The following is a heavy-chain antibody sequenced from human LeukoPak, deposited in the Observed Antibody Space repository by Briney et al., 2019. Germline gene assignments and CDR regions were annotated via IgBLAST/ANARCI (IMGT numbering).Heavy chain of an antibody. J-gene: IGHJ4*02. CDR3: ARGTRGPDY. CDR2: IYHSGST. Sequence: PSETLSLTCAVSGGSISSGGYSWSWIRQPPGKGLEWIGYIYHSGSTYYNPSLKSRVTISVDRSKNQFSLKLSSVTAAGTAVYYCARGTRGPDYWGQGTLVTVSS. V-gene: IGHV4-30-2*01. CDR1: GGSISSGGYS.